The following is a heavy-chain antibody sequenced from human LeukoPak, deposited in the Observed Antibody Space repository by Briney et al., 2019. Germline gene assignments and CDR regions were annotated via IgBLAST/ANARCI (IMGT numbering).Heavy chain of an antibody. V-gene: IGHV1-46*01. CDR3: ASLDSSSSNYYYYYMDV. Sequence: ASVKVSCKASGYTFTNSYIHWVRQAPGQVLEWMGLINPDGGNTNYAQNFQGRVTLTRDTSTSTVYMELSSLRSEDTAVYYCASLDSSSSNYYYYYMDVWGKGTTVTVSS. D-gene: IGHD6-6*01. CDR2: INPDGGNT. J-gene: IGHJ6*03. CDR1: GYTFTNSY.